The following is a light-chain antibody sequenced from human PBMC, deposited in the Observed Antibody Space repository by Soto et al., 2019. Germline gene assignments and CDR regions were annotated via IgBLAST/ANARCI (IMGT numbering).Light chain of an antibody. Sequence: QAVVTQPPSASGTPGQRVIISCSGTSSNLGSNTANWYQQFPGTAPKVLIYSNNERPSRVPDRFSGSKSGTSASLAISELQSEDEADYYCAAWDDSLNGWVFGGGTKLTVL. J-gene: IGLJ3*02. V-gene: IGLV1-44*01. CDR3: AAWDDSLNGWV. CDR2: SNN. CDR1: SSNLGSNT.